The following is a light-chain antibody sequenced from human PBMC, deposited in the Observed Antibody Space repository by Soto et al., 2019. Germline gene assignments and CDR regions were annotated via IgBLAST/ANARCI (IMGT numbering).Light chain of an antibody. Sequence: QSALTQPPSASGSPGQSVTISCTGTSRDVGGYNYVSWYQQHPGKAPKLMISEVTTRPSGVPDRFSGSKSGNTASLTVSGLQAEDEADYYCNSYAGSNNLGVFGGGTKVTVL. CDR1: SRDVGGYNY. CDR3: NSYAGSNNLGV. J-gene: IGLJ3*02. CDR2: EVT. V-gene: IGLV2-8*01.